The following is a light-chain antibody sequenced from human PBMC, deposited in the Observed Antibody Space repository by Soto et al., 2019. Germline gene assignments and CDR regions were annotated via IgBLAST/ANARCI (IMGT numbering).Light chain of an antibody. Sequence: QSVLTQPPSVSGAPGQRVNFSCTGSSSNIGEDYDVHWYRQLPGTAPKLLIYGYINRPSRVPERFSGSKSGTSASLVITALQAEDEGHYFCQSYDSSLGAVVFGGGTKVPVL. CDR2: GYI. CDR1: SSNIGEDYD. V-gene: IGLV1-40*01. J-gene: IGLJ2*01. CDR3: QSYDSSLGAVV.